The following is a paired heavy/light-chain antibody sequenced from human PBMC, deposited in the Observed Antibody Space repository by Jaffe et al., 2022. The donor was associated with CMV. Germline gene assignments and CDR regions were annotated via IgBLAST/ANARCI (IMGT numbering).Heavy chain of an antibody. V-gene: IGHV3-30*18. Sequence: QVQLVESGGGVVQPGRSLRLSCADSEFTFSNFGMHWVRQAPGKGLEWVAVISFDGSNKYYADSVKGRFTISRDNSKNTLFLQMNSLRAEDTAVYYCAKDRIPAVGIRADPYYYGMDVWGQGTTVTVSS. CDR2: ISFDGSNK. D-gene: IGHD6-13*01. CDR1: EFTFSNFG. J-gene: IGHJ6*02. CDR3: AKDRIPAVGIRADPYYYGMDV.
Light chain of an antibody. J-gene: IGKJ4*01. CDR1: QSLLHSNGYNF. CDR2: LGF. V-gene: IGKV2-28*01. CDR3: MQALQTPLT. Sequence: DIVMTQSPLSLPVTPGEPASISCRSSQSLLHSNGYNFLDWYLQKPGKSPQLLIYLGFNRASGVPDRFSGSGSGTDFTLKISRVEAEDVGIYYCMQALQTPLTFGGGTKVEIK.